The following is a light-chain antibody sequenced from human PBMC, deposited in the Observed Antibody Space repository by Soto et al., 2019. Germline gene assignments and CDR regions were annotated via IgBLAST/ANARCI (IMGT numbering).Light chain of an antibody. CDR2: AAS. J-gene: IGKJ2*02. CDR3: QQSYSTPRT. V-gene: IGKV1-39*01. Sequence: DIQMTQSPSSLSASVGDRVTITCRASQSISTYLNWYQQKVGKATKLLIYAASSLQRGVPSMFSGSGSGTDFTLTISSLQPEDFATYYCQQSYSTPRTFGQGTKLDIK. CDR1: QSISTY.